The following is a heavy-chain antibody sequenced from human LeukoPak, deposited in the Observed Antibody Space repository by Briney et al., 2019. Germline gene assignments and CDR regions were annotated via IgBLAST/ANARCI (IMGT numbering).Heavy chain of an antibody. V-gene: IGHV5-51*01. J-gene: IGHJ4*02. Sequence: GESLKLSCKDSGYSFTNYWIGWVRQMPGKGLEWMGIIHSADSNTKYSPSFQGQVTISADKSISTAYLQWSGLKASDTAMYYCAGARHGDYRWDYWGQGTLVTVSS. D-gene: IGHD4-17*01. CDR3: AGARHGDYRWDY. CDR2: IHSADSNT. CDR1: GYSFTNYW.